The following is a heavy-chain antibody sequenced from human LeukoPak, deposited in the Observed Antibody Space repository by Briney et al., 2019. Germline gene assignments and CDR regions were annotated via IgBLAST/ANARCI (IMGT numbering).Heavy chain of an antibody. D-gene: IGHD1-1*01. CDR2: IIPIFGTA. CDR1: GYTLTELS. Sequence: SVKVSCKVSGYTLTELSMHWVRQAPGKGLEWMGGIIPIFGTANYAQKFQGRVTITTDESTSTAYMELSSLRSEDTAVYYCAGGGIDSYYYYYYYMDVWGKGTTVTVSS. CDR3: AGGGIDSYYYYYYYMDV. V-gene: IGHV1-69*05. J-gene: IGHJ6*03.